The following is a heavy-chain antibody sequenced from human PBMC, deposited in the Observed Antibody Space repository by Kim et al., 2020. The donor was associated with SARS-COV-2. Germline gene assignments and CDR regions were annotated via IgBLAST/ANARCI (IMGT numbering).Heavy chain of an antibody. CDR1: GYTFTSYG. J-gene: IGHJ4*02. V-gene: IGHV1-18*04. D-gene: IGHD3-22*01. CDR3: ARDYNYYDSSGYYPGWGY. CDR2: ISAYNGNT. Sequence: ASVKVSCKASGYTFTSYGISWVRQAPGQGLEWMGWISAYNGNTNYAQKLQGRVTMTTDTSTSTAYMELRSLRSDDTAVYYCARDYNYYDSSGYYPGWGYWGQGTLVTVSS.